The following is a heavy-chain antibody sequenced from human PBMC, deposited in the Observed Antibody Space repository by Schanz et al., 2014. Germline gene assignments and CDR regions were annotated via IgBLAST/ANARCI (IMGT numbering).Heavy chain of an antibody. CDR2: IYSGIGA. CDR3: AKDSTHIDIVLVPTAIDY. J-gene: IGHJ4*02. Sequence: EVQLVESGGGFVQPGGSLGLSCVVSGFTVSSDHMSWVRQAPGKGLEWVSVIYSGIGAYYADSVKDRFTVSRDNSKNTVYLQMNRLRAEDTAVYYCAKDSTHIDIVLVPTAIDYWGQGTLVTVSS. D-gene: IGHD2-2*01. CDR1: GFTVSSDH. V-gene: IGHV3-66*01.